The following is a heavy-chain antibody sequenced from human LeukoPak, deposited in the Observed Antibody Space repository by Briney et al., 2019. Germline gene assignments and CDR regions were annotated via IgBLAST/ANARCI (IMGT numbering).Heavy chain of an antibody. CDR2: IYYSGST. V-gene: IGHV4-59*08. D-gene: IGHD2-2*01. J-gene: IGHJ5*02. CDR1: GGSISSYY. Sequence: SGTLSLTCTVSGGSISSYYWSWIRQPPGKGLEWIGYIYYSGSTNYNPSLKSRVTISVDTSKNQFSLKRSSVTAADTAVYYCARRYCSSNSCYAGGGWFDPWGQGTLVTVSS. CDR3: ARRYCSSNSCYAGGGWFDP.